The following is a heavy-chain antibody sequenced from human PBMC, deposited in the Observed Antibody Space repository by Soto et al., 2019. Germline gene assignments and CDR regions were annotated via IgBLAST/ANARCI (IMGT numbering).Heavy chain of an antibody. CDR2: IRSKANSYAT. J-gene: IGHJ6*02. Sequence: GGSLRLSCAASGFTFSGSAMHWVRQASGKGLEWVGRIRSKANSYATAYAASVKGRFTISRDDSKNTAYLQMNSLKTEDTAVYYCTRQDYYGDYDGMDVWGQGTTVTVSS. CDR1: GFTFSGSA. V-gene: IGHV3-73*01. D-gene: IGHD4-17*01. CDR3: TRQDYYGDYDGMDV.